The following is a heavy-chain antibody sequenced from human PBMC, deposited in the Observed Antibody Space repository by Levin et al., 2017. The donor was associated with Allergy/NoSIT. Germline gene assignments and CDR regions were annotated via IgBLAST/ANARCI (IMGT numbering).Heavy chain of an antibody. CDR2: ISRRSSYR. Sequence: GGSLRLSCAASTFLFSDYTMNWVRQAPGKGLEWVASISRRSSYRYYADSVKGRFTISRDNAKNSVSLQMNSLRAEDPAVYYCASGLKILTPWSLYTNSMDPSRQGTTVSVSS. CDR3: ASGLKILTPWSLYTNSMDP. D-gene: IGHD3-9*01. V-gene: IGHV3-21*06. CDR1: TFLFSDYT. J-gene: IGHJ6*02.